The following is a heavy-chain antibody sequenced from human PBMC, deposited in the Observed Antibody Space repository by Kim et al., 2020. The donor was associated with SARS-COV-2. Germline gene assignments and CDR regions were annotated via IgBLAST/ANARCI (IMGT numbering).Heavy chain of an antibody. CDR2: ISPNGGST. V-gene: IGHV3-23*01. CDR3: VNGYCGGDCHYYFAY. CDR1: GFSFSTYA. J-gene: IGHJ4*01. Sequence: GGSLRLSCTASGFSFSTYAMNWVRQAPGKGLEWVAAISPNGGSTYYADSVKGRFTIYRDNPTNTLYLRMTNLRAEDTAVYYCVNGYCGGDCHYYFAYWG. D-gene: IGHD2-21*02.